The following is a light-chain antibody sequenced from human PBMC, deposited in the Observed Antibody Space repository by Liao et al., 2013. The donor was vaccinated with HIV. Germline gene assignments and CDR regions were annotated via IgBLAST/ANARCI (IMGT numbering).Light chain of an antibody. CDR3: QTWDTGTGV. CDR1: TLGDKY. CDR2: QDT. J-gene: IGLJ1*01. V-gene: IGLV3-1*01. Sequence: SYELTQPPSVSVSPGQTASITCSGDTLGDKYACWYQQRPGQSPVLVIYQDTKRPSGIPERFSGSNSGTTATLAISGAQALDEADYYCQTWDTGTGVFGTGTKVTVL.